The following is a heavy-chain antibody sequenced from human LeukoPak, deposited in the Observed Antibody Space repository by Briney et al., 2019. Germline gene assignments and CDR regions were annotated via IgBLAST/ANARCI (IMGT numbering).Heavy chain of an antibody. Sequence: SETLSLTCTVSGGSISNFYLSWIRQAAGKGLEWIGRIYPRGSDYNPSLKSRVTMSLDTSKKQFSLNLRCVTAADTAVYYCARDRYYYDSTGYSIFDYWGEGSLLTVSS. CDR1: GGSISNFY. CDR3: ARDRYYYDSTGYSIFDY. V-gene: IGHV4-4*07. J-gene: IGHJ4*02. CDR2: IYPRGS. D-gene: IGHD3-22*01.